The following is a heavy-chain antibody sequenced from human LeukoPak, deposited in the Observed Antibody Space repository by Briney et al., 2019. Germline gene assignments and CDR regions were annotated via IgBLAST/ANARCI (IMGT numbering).Heavy chain of an antibody. CDR2: IYPGDSDT. CDR3: ARVGDSGSYLYYFDY. D-gene: IGHD1-26*01. CDR1: GYIFTSYW. Sequence: GESLKISCKGSGYIFTSYWIGWVRQMPGKGLEWMGIIYPGDSDTRYSPSFQGQVTISADKSISTAYLQWSSLKASDTAMYYCARVGDSGSYLYYFDYWGQGTLVTVSS. J-gene: IGHJ4*02. V-gene: IGHV5-51*01.